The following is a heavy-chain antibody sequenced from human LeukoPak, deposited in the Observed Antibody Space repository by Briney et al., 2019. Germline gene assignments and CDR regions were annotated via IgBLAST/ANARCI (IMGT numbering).Heavy chain of an antibody. CDR1: GFTFSDYW. Sequence: GGSLRLSCAASGFTFSDYWMSWVRQSPGKGLEWVANIKHDGSEKYYVDSVKGRFTISRDNAKNSLYLQMNSLRAEDTAVYSCARDSLRYCSGDSCYYNYWGQGTLVPVSS. D-gene: IGHD2-15*01. CDR2: IKHDGSEK. J-gene: IGHJ4*02. CDR3: ARDSLRYCSGDSCYYNY. V-gene: IGHV3-7*01.